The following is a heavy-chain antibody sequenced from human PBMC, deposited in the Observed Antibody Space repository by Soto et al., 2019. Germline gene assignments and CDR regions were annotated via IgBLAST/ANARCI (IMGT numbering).Heavy chain of an antibody. V-gene: IGHV4-31*03. CDR3: ARDAAGTTHGYYGMDV. Sequence: PSETLSLTCTVSGGYISRGGYYWGWIRHHVGKGLEWIGYIYYSGSTYYNPSLKSRVTISVDTSKNQFSLKLSSVTAADTAVYYCARDAAGTTHGYYGMDVWGQGTTVTVSS. D-gene: IGHD1-7*01. CDR1: GGYISRGGYY. J-gene: IGHJ6*02. CDR2: IYYSGST.